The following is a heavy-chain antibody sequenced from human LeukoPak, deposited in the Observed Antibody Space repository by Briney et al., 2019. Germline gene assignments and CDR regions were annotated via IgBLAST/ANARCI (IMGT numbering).Heavy chain of an antibody. D-gene: IGHD2-21*01. CDR2: ISDSGST. Sequence: SETLSLTCAVYGGSFSGYFWTWIRQPPGEGLEWIGEISDSGSTNYNPSLKSRVTISVDTSQNQFSLRLSSVTAADTAVYYCARGGIXXRLGNWGQXTLVTVSS. CDR3: ARGGIXXRLGN. CDR1: GGSFSGYF. J-gene: IGHJ4*02. V-gene: IGHV4-34*01.